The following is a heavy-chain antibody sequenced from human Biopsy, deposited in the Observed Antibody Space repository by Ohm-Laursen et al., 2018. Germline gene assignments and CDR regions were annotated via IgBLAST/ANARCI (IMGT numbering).Heavy chain of an antibody. CDR3: ARVEAGTYDALDI. J-gene: IGHJ3*02. V-gene: IGHV4-59*01. CDR1: GGSMTGYG. Sequence: TLSLTCGVSGGSMTGYGWSWIRLAPGKGLEWIGYIYYSGGTKYNPSLASRVTFSVDMSKSQFSLKLYSVTAADTAVYYCARVEAGTYDALDIWGQGTLVAVSA. D-gene: IGHD1-26*01. CDR2: IYYSGGT.